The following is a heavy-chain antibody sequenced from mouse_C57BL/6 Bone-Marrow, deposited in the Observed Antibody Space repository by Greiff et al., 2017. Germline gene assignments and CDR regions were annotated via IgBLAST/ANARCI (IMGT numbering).Heavy chain of an antibody. Sequence: DVMLVESGGGLVKPGGSLKLSCAASGFTFSDYGMHWVRQAPEKGLEWVAYISSGSSTIYYADTVKGRFTISRDNAKNTLFLQMTSLRSEDTAMYYCATNYYGSSWYFDVWGTGTTVTVSS. J-gene: IGHJ1*03. D-gene: IGHD1-1*01. CDR3: ATNYYGSSWYFDV. CDR2: ISSGSSTI. V-gene: IGHV5-17*01. CDR1: GFTFSDYG.